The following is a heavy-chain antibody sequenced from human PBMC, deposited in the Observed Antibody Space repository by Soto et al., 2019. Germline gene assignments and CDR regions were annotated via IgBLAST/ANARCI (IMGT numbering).Heavy chain of an antibody. V-gene: IGHV6-1*01. Sequence: PSQTLSLTCAISGDSVSSNSAAWNWIRHSPSRGLEWLGRTYYRSKWYNDYAVSMRSRITINPDTTKNQFSLQLNSATPEDTAVYYCATWRFDYWGQGTQVTVPS. J-gene: IGHJ4*02. CDR3: ATWRFDY. CDR1: GDSVSSNSAA. CDR2: TYYRSKWYN.